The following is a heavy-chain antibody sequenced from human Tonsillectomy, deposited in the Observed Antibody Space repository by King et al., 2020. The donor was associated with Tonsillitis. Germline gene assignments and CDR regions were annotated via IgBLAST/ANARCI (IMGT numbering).Heavy chain of an antibody. CDR2: IIPILGIA. CDR3: AGEGTSSAFDY. Sequence: VQLVESGAEVKKPGSSVKVSCKASGGTFSSYAISWVRQAPGQGLEWMGRIIPILGIANYAQKFQDKVTITADKSTNTAYLELSSLRSEDTAVYYCAGEGTSSAFDYWGQGTLVTVSS. D-gene: IGHD2/OR15-2a*01. J-gene: IGHJ4*02. V-gene: IGHV1-69*09. CDR1: GGTFSSYA.